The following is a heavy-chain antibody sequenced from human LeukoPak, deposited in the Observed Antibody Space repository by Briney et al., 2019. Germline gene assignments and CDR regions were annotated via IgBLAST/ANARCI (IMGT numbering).Heavy chain of an antibody. CDR1: GGSINTTSYS. J-gene: IGHJ5*02. CDR2: FYSTGNT. CDR3: ARDMNHYASRYYNGNWFDP. V-gene: IGHV4-39*07. Sequence: SETLSLTCTVSGGSINTTSYSWGWLRQPPGKGLEYIGTFYSTGNTYYTGKTYSPPSLNSRVTITLDTSKTQFSLRLSSVTAADTAVYYCARDMNHYASRYYNGNWFDPWGQGILVTVSS. D-gene: IGHD3-10*01.